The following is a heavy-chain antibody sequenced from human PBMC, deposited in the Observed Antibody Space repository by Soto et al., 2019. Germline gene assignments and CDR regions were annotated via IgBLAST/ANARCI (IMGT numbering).Heavy chain of an antibody. V-gene: IGHV1-8*01. D-gene: IGHD3-10*01. CDR2: INPNSGNI. J-gene: IGHJ4*02. CDR3: ARGQASGSYYLLDY. Sequence: ASVKVSCKASGNTFTSYDINWVRQATGHGLEWMGWINPNSGNIGYAQKFQGRVTMTRDTAIRTAYMEVSRLRSDDTAVYYCARGQASGSYYLLDYWGQGTLVTVSS. CDR1: GNTFTSYD.